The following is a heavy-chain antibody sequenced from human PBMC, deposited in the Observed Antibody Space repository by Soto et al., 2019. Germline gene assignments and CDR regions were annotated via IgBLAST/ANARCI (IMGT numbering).Heavy chain of an antibody. CDR2: ISYDGNTR. J-gene: IGHJ4*02. CDR3: GGRSSWKDAK. Sequence: QVQVVESGGGVVQPGRSLRLSCAASGFIFSNYGMHWVRQAPGKGLEWVAVISYDGNTRYYAGSVKGRFTISRDNSKNTHYLQMDSLGADDRAVYYCGGRSSWKDAKWGQGTLVTVSS. V-gene: IGHV3-30*03. CDR1: GFIFSNYG. D-gene: IGHD1-1*01.